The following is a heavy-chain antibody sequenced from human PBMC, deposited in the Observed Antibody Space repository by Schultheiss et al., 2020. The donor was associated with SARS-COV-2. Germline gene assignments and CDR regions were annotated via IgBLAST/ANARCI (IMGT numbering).Heavy chain of an antibody. Sequence: GSLRLSCAASGFRFRDYGMHWVRQAPGKGLEWVAIIWYDGGNKYYADSVKGRFTISRDNAKKSLFLQMNSLRAEDTALYYCAKGVVPAADYYGMDVWGQGTTVTVSS. V-gene: IGHV3-33*03. CDR2: IWYDGGNK. D-gene: IGHD2-2*01. J-gene: IGHJ6*02. CDR3: AKGVVPAADYYGMDV. CDR1: GFRFRDYG.